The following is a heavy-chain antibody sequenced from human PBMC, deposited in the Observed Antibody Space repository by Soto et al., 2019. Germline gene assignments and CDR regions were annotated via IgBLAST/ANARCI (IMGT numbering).Heavy chain of an antibody. CDR3: ARGDCVGGSCYSLAGSFYYYMDA. Sequence: EVQLVESGGGLVQPGGSLRLSCAASGFTLRNYWMYWVRQAPGQGLEWVSRINSDGSVSSYADSVKGRLTISRDNVKNTLYLLMDSLRAEDTAVYYCARGDCVGGSCYSLAGSFYYYMDAWGKGTTVTVFS. D-gene: IGHD2-15*01. V-gene: IGHV3-74*02. CDR2: INSDGSVS. CDR1: GFTLRNYW. J-gene: IGHJ6*03.